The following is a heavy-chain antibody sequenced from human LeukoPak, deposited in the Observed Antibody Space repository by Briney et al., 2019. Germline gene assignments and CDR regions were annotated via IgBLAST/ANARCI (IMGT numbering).Heavy chain of an antibody. CDR2: IYYSGST. D-gene: IGHD2-15*01. CDR1: GGSISSSSYY. Sequence: SETLSLTCTVSGGSISSSSYYWGWIRQPPGKGLEWIGSIYYSGSTNYNPSLKSRVTISVDASKNQFSLKLSSVTAADTAVYYCARDVGRSRGPFDPWGQGTLVIVSS. V-gene: IGHV4-39*07. J-gene: IGHJ5*02. CDR3: ARDVGRSRGPFDP.